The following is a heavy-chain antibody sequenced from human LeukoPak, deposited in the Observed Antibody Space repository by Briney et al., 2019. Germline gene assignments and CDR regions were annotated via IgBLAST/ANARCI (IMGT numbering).Heavy chain of an antibody. CDR1: GDSVSSNSAV. CDR3: AGSGSYMGY. CDR2: TYYRSKWYN. J-gene: IGHJ4*02. Sequence: SQTLSLTCAISGDSVSSNSAVWSWIRQSPSRGLEWLGRTYYRSKWYNDYAISVKSRITINPDTSKNQFSLRLNSVTPEDTAMYYCAGSGSYMGYWGQGTLVTVSS. D-gene: IGHD3-10*01. V-gene: IGHV6-1*01.